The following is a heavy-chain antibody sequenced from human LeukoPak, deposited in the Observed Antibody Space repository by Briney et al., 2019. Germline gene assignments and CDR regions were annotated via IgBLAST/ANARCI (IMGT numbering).Heavy chain of an antibody. D-gene: IGHD2-2*01. CDR1: GYTFTGYY. CDR2: MNPNSGNT. Sequence: ASVKVSCKASGYTFTGYYMHWVRQATGQGLEWMGWMNPNSGNTGYAQKFQGRVTMTRNTSISTAYMELSSLRSEDTAVYYCARAAGGYCSSTSCYYPYMDVWGKGTTVTISS. J-gene: IGHJ6*03. CDR3: ARAAGGYCSSTSCYYPYMDV. V-gene: IGHV1-8*02.